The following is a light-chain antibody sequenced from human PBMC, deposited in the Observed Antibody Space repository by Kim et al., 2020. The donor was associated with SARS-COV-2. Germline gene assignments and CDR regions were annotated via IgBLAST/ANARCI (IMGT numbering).Light chain of an antibody. CDR3: AAWDDSLNGPV. Sequence: QSVLTQPPSASGTPGQRVTISCSGSSSNIGSNTVTWYQQFPGTAPQLLMHTGVNDRFSASKSGTSASLAISGLRSQDEADYYFAAWDDSLNGPVFGG. J-gene: IGLJ2*01. CDR1: SSNIGSNT. V-gene: IGLV1-44*01.